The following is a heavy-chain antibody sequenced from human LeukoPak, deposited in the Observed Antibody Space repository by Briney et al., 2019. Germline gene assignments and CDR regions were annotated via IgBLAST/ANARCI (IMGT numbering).Heavy chain of an antibody. D-gene: IGHD3-22*01. Sequence: AGGSLTLSCPASGSTFDDYAMPWARHAPGRGLEWLSGMRWNSGSIGHADSVKGRFTISRDNAKNSLYLQMNSLRAEDTALYYCAKDMARPHYYDSSGYYYGLGYWGQGTLVTVSS. V-gene: IGHV3-9*01. CDR3: AKDMARPHYYDSSGYYYGLGY. J-gene: IGHJ4*02. CDR1: GSTFDDYA. CDR2: MRWNSGSI.